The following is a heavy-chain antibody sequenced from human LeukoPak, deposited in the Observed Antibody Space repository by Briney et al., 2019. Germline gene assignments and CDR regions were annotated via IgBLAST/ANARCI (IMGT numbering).Heavy chain of an antibody. CDR3: ARDDSGMGAFDI. J-gene: IGHJ3*02. CDR1: GFTFSSYS. D-gene: IGHD6-25*01. CDR2: ISSSSSYI. V-gene: IGHV3-21*01. Sequence: GGSLRLSCAASGFTFSSYSMNWVRQAPGKGLEWVSSISSSSSYIYYADSVKGRFTISRDNAKNSLYLQMNSLRAEDTAVYYCARDDSGMGAFDIWGQGTVVTVSS.